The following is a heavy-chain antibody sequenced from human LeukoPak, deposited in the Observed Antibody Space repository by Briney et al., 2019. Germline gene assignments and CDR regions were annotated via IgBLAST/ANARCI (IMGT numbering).Heavy chain of an antibody. Sequence: GGSLRLSCAASGFTFSSNWMHWVRQAPGKGLVWVSRISPTGSTTSYADSVKGRFTVSRDNAKNTLYLQVNNLRAEDTAVYYCARGPNSNWSGLDFWGQGTLLTVSS. CDR3: ARGPNSNWSGLDF. CDR2: ISPTGSTT. D-gene: IGHD6-6*01. CDR1: GFTFSSNW. J-gene: IGHJ4*02. V-gene: IGHV3-74*01.